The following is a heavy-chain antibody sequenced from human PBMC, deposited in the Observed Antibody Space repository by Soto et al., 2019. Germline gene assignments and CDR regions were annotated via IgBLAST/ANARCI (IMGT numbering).Heavy chain of an antibody. J-gene: IGHJ6*02. Sequence: ASVKVSCKASGYTFTSYGISWVRQAPGQGLEWMGWISAYNGNTNYAQKLQGRVTMTTDTSTSTAYMELRSLRSDDTAVYYCARDVSYYDFWSGYWRDYHYYGMDVWGQGTTVTVSS. CDR2: ISAYNGNT. CDR1: GYTFTSYG. CDR3: ARDVSYYDFWSGYWRDYHYYGMDV. D-gene: IGHD3-3*01. V-gene: IGHV1-18*01.